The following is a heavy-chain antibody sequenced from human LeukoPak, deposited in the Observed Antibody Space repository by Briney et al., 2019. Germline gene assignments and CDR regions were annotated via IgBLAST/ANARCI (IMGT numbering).Heavy chain of an antibody. D-gene: IGHD2-21*01. CDR2: ISYDGSNK. CDR3: ARDSPRTYCGGDCVRTGDYGGNSNAQGFDY. CDR1: GFTFSSYA. J-gene: IGHJ4*02. V-gene: IGHV3-30-3*01. Sequence: GGSLRLSCAASGFTFSSYAMHWVRQAPGKGLEWVAVISYDGSNKYYADSVKGRFTISRDNSKNTLYLQMNSLRAEDTAVYYCARDSPRTYCGGDCVRTGDYGGNSNAQGFDYWGQGTLVTVSS.